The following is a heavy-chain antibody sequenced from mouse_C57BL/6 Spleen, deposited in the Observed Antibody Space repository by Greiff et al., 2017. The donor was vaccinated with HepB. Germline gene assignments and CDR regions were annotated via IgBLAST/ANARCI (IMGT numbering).Heavy chain of an antibody. CDR3: ARAHYSKGFAD. Sequence: QVQLQQSGPELVKPGASVKISCKASGYSFTSYYIHWVKQRPGQGLEWIGWIYPGSGNTKYNEKFKGKATLTADTSSSTAYMQLSSLTSEDSAVYYWARAHYSKGFADWGQGTLVTVSA. CDR1: GYSFTSYY. D-gene: IGHD2-5*01. CDR2: IYPGSGNT. V-gene: IGHV1-66*01. J-gene: IGHJ3*01.